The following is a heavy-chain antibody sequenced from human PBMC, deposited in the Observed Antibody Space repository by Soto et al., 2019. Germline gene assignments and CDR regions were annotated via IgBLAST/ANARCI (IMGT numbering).Heavy chain of an antibody. Sequence: EVQLLESGGGLVQPGGSLRLSCAASGFTFSSYAMSWVRQAPGKGLEWVSAISGSGGSTYYADSVKGRFTISRDNSKNTLYLQMNSLRAEDTAVYYCAKGLDPLRFLEWWDPEPSHPFDYWGQGTLVTVSS. D-gene: IGHD3-3*01. CDR3: AKGLDPLRFLEWWDPEPSHPFDY. J-gene: IGHJ4*02. CDR1: GFTFSSYA. V-gene: IGHV3-23*01. CDR2: ISGSGGST.